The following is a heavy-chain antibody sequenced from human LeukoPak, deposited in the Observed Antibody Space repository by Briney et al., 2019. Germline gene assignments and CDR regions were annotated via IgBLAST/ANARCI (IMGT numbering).Heavy chain of an antibody. D-gene: IGHD6-13*01. CDR1: GFTFSSYA. J-gene: IGHJ4*02. CDR3: ARDLGGAAAETR. Sequence: GGSLRLSCAASGFTFSSYAMSWVRQAPGKGLEWVSAISGSGGSTYYADSVKGRFTISRDNAKNTLYLQMNSLRIEDTAVYYCARDLGGAAAETRGGQGTLVTVSS. V-gene: IGHV3-23*01. CDR2: ISGSGGST.